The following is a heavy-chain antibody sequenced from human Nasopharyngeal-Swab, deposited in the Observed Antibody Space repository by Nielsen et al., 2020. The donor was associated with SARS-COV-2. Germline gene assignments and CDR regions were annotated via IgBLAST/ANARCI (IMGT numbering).Heavy chain of an antibody. CDR2: MNPNSGNT. CDR1: GYTFTSYD. V-gene: IGHV1-8*01. D-gene: IGHD3-22*01. J-gene: IGHJ3*02. CDR3: ARGKPYYYDSSGFSRPDAFDI. Sequence: ASVKVSCKASGYTFTSYDINWVRQATAQGLEWMGWMNPNSGNTGYAQKLQGRVTMTTDTSTSTAYMELRSLRSDDTAVYYCARGKPYYYDSSGFSRPDAFDIWGQGTMVTVSS.